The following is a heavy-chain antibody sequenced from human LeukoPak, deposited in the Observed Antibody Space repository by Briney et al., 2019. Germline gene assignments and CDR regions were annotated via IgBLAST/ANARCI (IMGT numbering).Heavy chain of an antibody. V-gene: IGHV4-61*03. D-gene: IGHD5-12*01. J-gene: IGHJ4*02. CDR2: VYSGGST. CDR1: GGSISSGGYY. Sequence: SETLSLTCTVSGGSISSGGYYWSWIRQPPGKGLEWIGYVYSGGSTNYNPSLKSRVSMSVDKSKNHFSLTLTSVTAADTAFCARGGIRGYSAFDNLDFWGLGTHVTVSS. CDR3: GGIRGYSAFDNLDF.